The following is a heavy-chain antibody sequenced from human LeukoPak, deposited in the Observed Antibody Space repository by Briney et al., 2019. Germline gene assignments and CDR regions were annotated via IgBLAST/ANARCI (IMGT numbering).Heavy chain of an antibody. CDR1: GYSFTSYW. CDR2: IYPGDSDT. V-gene: IGHV5-51*01. CDR3: ARLNLYSSSWSPKSNWFDP. J-gene: IGHJ5*02. D-gene: IGHD6-13*01. Sequence: GESLKISCKGSGYSFTSYWIGWVRQMPGKGLEWMGIIYPGDSDTRYSPSFQGQVTISADKSISTAYLQWSSLKASDTAMYYCARLNLYSSSWSPKSNWFDPWGQGTLVTVSS.